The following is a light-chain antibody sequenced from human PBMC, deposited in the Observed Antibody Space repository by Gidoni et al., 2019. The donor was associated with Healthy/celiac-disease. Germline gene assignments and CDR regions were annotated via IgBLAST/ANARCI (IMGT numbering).Light chain of an antibody. J-gene: IGKJ1*01. Sequence: DIQRTQSPSSLSASVGDRVTITCRASQSISSYLNWYQQKPGKAPKLLLYAASSLQSRVPSRFSGSGSVTDFTLTISSLHPEDFATYYCQQCYSPPRTFGQGTKVEIK. CDR2: AAS. CDR3: QQCYSPPRT. V-gene: IGKV1-39*01. CDR1: QSISSY.